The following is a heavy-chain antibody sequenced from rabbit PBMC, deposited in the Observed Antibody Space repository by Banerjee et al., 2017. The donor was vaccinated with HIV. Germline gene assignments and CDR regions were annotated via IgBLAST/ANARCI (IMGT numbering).Heavy chain of an antibody. V-gene: IGHV1S40*01. D-gene: IGHD1-1*01. CDR1: GFSFSSGYD. J-gene: IGHJ6*01. CDR2: IYIGSSGAP. Sequence: QQLVESGGGLVKPGASLTLTCKASGFSFSSGYDMCWVRQAPGKGLEWIGCIYIGSSGAPYYASWAKGRFTISKTSSTTVTLQMTSLTAADTATYFCARVNATSSGVYYYYGMDLWGPGTLVTVS. CDR3: ARVNATSSGVYYYYGMDL.